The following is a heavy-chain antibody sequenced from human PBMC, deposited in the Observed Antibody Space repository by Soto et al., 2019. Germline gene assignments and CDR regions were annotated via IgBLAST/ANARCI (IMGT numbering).Heavy chain of an antibody. Sequence: GGSLRLSCAASGFTFSGSAMHWVRQASGKGLEWVGRIRSKANSYATAYAASVKGRFTISRDDSKNTAYLQMNSLKTEDTAVYYCTRLPEVGIPGYWGQGTLVTVSS. V-gene: IGHV3-73*01. CDR3: TRLPEVGIPGY. D-gene: IGHD1-26*01. CDR2: IRSKANSYAT. CDR1: GFTFSGSA. J-gene: IGHJ4*02.